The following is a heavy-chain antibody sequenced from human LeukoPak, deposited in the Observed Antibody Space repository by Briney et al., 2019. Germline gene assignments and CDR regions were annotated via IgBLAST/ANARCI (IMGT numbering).Heavy chain of an antibody. CDR2: IWYDGSQK. V-gene: IGHV3-33*06. CDR3: AKTSYDSSGYSHYFDH. CDR1: GFTFTSYG. Sequence: PGGSLRLSCAVSGFTFTSYGMHWVRQGPGKGLEWVAGIWYDGSQKYYADSVKGRFTISRDNSKNTLYLQMNSLRAEDTAVYYCAKTSYDSSGYSHYFDHWGQGTLVTVSS. D-gene: IGHD3-22*01. J-gene: IGHJ4*02.